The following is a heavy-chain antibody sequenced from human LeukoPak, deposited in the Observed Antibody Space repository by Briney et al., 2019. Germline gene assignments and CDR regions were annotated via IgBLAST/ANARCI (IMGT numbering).Heavy chain of an antibody. CDR2: ISSSNTYI. V-gene: IGHV3-21*01. CDR3: ARDRDYDYVWGSYRYKTVPGY. CDR1: GFTFSSYN. Sequence: GGSLRLSCAASGFTFSSYNMTWVRQAPGKGLEWVSSISSSNTYISYADSVKGRFTISRDNAKNSLYLQMNSLRAEDTAVYYCARDRDYDYVWGSYRYKTVPGYWGQGTLVTVSS. D-gene: IGHD3-16*02. J-gene: IGHJ4*02.